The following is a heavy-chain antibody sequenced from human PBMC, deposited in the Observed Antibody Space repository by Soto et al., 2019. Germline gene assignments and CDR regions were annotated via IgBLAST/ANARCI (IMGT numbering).Heavy chain of an antibody. J-gene: IGHJ5*02. D-gene: IGHD2-15*01. CDR2: IYYSGST. CDR3: ARLSGGSSNWFDP. Sequence: SETLSLTCSASGGSISSNYWSWIRQPPGKGLEWIGYIYYSGSTNYNPSLKSRVTISVDTSKNQFSLKLSSVTAADTAVYYCARLSGGSSNWFDPWGQGTLVTVSS. V-gene: IGHV4-59*01. CDR1: GGSISSNY.